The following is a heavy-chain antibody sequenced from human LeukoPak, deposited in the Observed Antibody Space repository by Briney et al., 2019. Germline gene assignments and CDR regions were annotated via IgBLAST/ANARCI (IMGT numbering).Heavy chain of an antibody. CDR1: GYTFTSYY. CDR3: ARDGTVSYSSAVDY. CDR2: ISAYNGNT. J-gene: IGHJ4*02. V-gene: IGHV1-18*04. Sequence: ASVKVSCKASGYTFTSYYMHWVRQAPGQGLEWMGWISAYNGNTNYAQKLQGRVTMTTDTSTSTAYMELRSLRSDDTAVYYCARDGTVSYSSAVDYWGQGTLVTVSS. D-gene: IGHD6-25*01.